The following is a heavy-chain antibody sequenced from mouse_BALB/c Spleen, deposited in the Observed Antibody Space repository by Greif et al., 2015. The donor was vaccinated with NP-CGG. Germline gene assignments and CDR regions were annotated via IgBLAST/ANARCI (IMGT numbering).Heavy chain of an antibody. CDR3: ARFITTVGFDY. Sequence: EVKLVESGGGLMQPGGSRKLSCAASGFTFSDYGMAWVRQAPGKGPEWVAFISNLAYSIYYADTVTGRFTISRENAKNTLYLEMSSLRSEDTAMYYCARFITTVGFDYWGQGTTLTVSS. CDR1: GFTFSDYG. V-gene: IGHV5-15*02. J-gene: IGHJ2*01. CDR2: ISNLAYSI. D-gene: IGHD1-1*01.